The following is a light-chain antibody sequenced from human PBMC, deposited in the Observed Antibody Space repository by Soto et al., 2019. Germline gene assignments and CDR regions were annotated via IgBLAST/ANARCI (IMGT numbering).Light chain of an antibody. J-gene: IGKJ3*01. CDR3: QKYNNWPPA. CDR1: QGISTY. CDR2: GAS. V-gene: IGKV1-27*01. Sequence: DIQMTQSPSSLSASIGDRVTITCRASQGISTYLAWYQQKPGKVPYLLIYGASSLQSGVPSRFSGSGSGTDFSLTISSLQPEDVATYYCQKYNNWPPAFGPGTRVDI.